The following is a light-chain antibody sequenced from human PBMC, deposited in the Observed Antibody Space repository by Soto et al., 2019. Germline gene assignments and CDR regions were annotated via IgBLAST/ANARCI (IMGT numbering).Light chain of an antibody. Sequence: QLVLTQPPSASASLGASVTLTCTLSSGYSNYKVDWYQQRPGKGPRFVMRVGTGGIVGSKGDGIPDRFSVLGSGPNRYLTIKNIQEEDESDYHCGADHGSGSNFVKVLGTGTKLTVL. J-gene: IGLJ1*01. CDR3: GADHGSGSNFVKV. CDR1: SGYSNYK. CDR2: VGTGGIVG. V-gene: IGLV9-49*01.